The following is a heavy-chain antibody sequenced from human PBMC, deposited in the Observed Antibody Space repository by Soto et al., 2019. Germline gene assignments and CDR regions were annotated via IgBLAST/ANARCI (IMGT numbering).Heavy chain of an antibody. Sequence: QVQLQESGPGLVKPSETLSLTCTVSGGSISSYYCSWIRQPPGKGLEWIGYIYSSGRANYNPSHKRRAIISVATSKNQCSLKLSAATAAATTVYYCARAGAATLSDYWGQGALGTVST. CDR3: ARAGAATLSDY. CDR2: IYSSGRA. J-gene: IGHJ4*02. CDR1: GGSISSYY. V-gene: IGHV4-59*01. D-gene: IGHD2-15*01.